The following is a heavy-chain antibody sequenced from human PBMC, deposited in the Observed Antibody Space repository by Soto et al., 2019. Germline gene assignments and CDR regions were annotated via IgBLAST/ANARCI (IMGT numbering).Heavy chain of an antibody. J-gene: IGHJ4*02. Sequence: ASVKVSCKASGYTFTVYYIQWVRQAPGQGLEYMGWISPKSGGAAHAQKFRGRVTMTRDTSINTAYLHLSSLTSDDTAVYFCARCHRGLRCDMDYWGQGTLVTVPS. CDR3: ARCHRGLRCDMDY. D-gene: IGHD3-9*01. V-gene: IGHV1-2*02. CDR2: ISPKSGGA. CDR1: GYTFTVYY.